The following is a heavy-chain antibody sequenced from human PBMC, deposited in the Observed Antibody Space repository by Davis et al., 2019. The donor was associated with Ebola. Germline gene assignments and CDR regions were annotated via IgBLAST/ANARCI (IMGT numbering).Heavy chain of an antibody. Sequence: GESLKISCAASGFTFSNYWMSWVRQAPGKGLEWVANIKQDGSETYYVDSVKGRFTISRDNAKNSLYLQMNSLRAEDTALYHCAREPTGNYYYFYGMDVWGKGTTVSVSS. J-gene: IGHJ6*04. CDR1: GFTFSNYW. CDR2: IKQDGSET. V-gene: IGHV3-7*03. CDR3: AREPTGNYYYFYGMDV. D-gene: IGHD4-11*01.